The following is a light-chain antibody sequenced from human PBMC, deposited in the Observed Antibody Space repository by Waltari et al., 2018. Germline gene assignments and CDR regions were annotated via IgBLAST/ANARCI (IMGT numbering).Light chain of an antibody. V-gene: IGKV1-39*01. CDR3: QQSYSPLT. CDR1: QSISTY. Sequence: DFQMTPSPSSLSASVGDRVTITCRASQSISTYLNWYQQKPGKAPNLLLYAASRLQSGVPSRFSGSGAGTDFTLTISSLQPEDFATYYCQQSYSPLTFGGGTKVEIK. CDR2: AAS. J-gene: IGKJ4*01.